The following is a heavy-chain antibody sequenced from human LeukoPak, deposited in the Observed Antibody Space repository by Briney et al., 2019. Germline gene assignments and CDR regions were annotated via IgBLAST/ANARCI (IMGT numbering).Heavy chain of an antibody. D-gene: IGHD6-19*01. J-gene: IGHJ3*02. CDR3: ARARQWPVPHSAFDI. CDR1: GGSISCYY. V-gene: IGHV4-59*01. Sequence: SETLSLTCTVSGGSISCYYWSWIRQPPGKGLEWIGYIYYSGSTNYNPSLKSRVTISVDTSKNQFSLKLSSVTAADTAVYYCARARQWPVPHSAFDIWGQGTMVTVSS. CDR2: IYYSGST.